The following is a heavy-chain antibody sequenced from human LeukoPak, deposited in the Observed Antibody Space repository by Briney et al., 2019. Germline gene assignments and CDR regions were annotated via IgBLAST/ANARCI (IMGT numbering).Heavy chain of an antibody. CDR1: GYSSTSYW. D-gene: IGHD3-22*01. CDR3: ASELASSYYYDSSGPHDAFDI. CDR2: IYPGDSDT. Sequence: GESLKISCQGSGYSSTSYWIGWVRQMPGKGLEWMGIIYPGDSDTRYRPSFQGQVTISADKSISTAYLQWSSLKASDTAMYYCASELASSYYYDSSGPHDAFDIWGQGTMVTVSS. V-gene: IGHV5-51*01. J-gene: IGHJ3*02.